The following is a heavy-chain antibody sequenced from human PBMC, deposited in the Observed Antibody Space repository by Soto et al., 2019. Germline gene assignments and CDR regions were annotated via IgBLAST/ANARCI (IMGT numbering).Heavy chain of an antibody. Sequence: SETLSLTCAVSGGSISSSNWWSWVRQPPGKGLEWIGEIYHSGSTNYNPSLKSRVTISVDKSKNQFSLKLSSVTAADTAVYYCASVLSHYDRTDYWGQGTLVTVSS. D-gene: IGHD3-9*01. CDR1: GGSISSSNW. J-gene: IGHJ4*02. V-gene: IGHV4-4*02. CDR3: ASVLSHYDRTDY. CDR2: IYHSGST.